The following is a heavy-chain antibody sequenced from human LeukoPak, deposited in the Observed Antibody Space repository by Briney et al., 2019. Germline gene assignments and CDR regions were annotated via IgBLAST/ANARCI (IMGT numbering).Heavy chain of an antibody. Sequence: PGGSLRLSCAASGFTFSSYGMSWVRQAPGKGLEWVSGISGSGGSTYYADSVKGRFTISRDNSKNTLYLQMNSLRAEDTAVYYCARDRDDINYFDYWGQGTLVTVSS. D-gene: IGHD3-9*01. CDR2: ISGSGGST. J-gene: IGHJ4*02. CDR3: ARDRDDINYFDY. V-gene: IGHV3-23*01. CDR1: GFTFSSYG.